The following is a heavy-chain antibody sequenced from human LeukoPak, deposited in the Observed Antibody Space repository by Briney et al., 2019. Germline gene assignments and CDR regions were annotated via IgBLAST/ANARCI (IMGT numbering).Heavy chain of an antibody. CDR2: ISGSGGST. Sequence: GGSLRLSCAASGFTFSSYSMNWVRQAPGKGLEWVSAISGSGGSTYYADSVKGRFTISRDNSKNTLYLQMNSLRAEDTAVYYCAKARAAGTPGSDYWGQGTLVTVSS. CDR3: AKARAAGTPGSDY. V-gene: IGHV3-23*01. D-gene: IGHD6-13*01. J-gene: IGHJ4*02. CDR1: GFTFSSYS.